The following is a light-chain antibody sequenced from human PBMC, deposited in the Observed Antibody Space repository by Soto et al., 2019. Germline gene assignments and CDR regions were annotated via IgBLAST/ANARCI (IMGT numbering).Light chain of an antibody. CDR1: RSLVYSDGNAY. CDR2: KAS. J-gene: IGKJ1*01. CDR3: RQATHWPPT. V-gene: IGKV2-30*01. Sequence: DVVMTQSPLSLPVTLGQPASISCRSSRSLVYSDGNAYLNWFQQRPGQSPRRLIYKASNRDSGVPDRFSGSGSGKDFTLQINRVEAEDVGVYYCRQATHWPPTFGRGTRVEIK.